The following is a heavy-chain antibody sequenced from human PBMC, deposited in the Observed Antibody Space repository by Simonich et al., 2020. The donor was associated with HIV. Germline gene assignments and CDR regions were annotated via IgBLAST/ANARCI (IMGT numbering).Heavy chain of an antibody. CDR2: LSSISSYI. D-gene: IGHD2-2*01. V-gene: IGHV3-21*01. CDR3: ARDGRKGSSTSCSDY. CDR1: GFTFSSYS. J-gene: IGHJ4*02. Sequence: EVQLVESGGGLVKPGGSLRLYCAASGFTFSSYSMNWVRQAPGKGLEWVSSLSSISSYIYYADSVKGRFTISRDNAKNALYLQMNSLRAEDTAVYYCARDGRKGSSTSCSDYWGQGTLVTVSS.